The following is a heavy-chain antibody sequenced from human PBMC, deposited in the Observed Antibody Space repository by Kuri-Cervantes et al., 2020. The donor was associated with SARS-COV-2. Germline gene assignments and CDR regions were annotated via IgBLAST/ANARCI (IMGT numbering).Heavy chain of an antibody. CDR1: GFTFDDYG. CDR2: INWNGGST. D-gene: IGHD1-26*01. CDR3: AREREPMRTFDY. V-gene: IGHV3-20*04. Sequence: GESLKISCAASGFTFDDYGMSWVRQAPGKGLEWVSGINWNGGSTGYADSVKGRFTISRDNAENSLYLQMNSLRAEDTAVYYCAREREPMRTFDYWGQGTLVTVSS. J-gene: IGHJ4*02.